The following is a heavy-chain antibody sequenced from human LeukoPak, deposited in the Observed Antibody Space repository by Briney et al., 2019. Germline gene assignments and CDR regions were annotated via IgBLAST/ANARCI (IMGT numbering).Heavy chain of an antibody. Sequence: SQTLSLTCAISGDSVSSNSAAWNWIRQSRSRGLEWLGRTYYRSKWYNDYAVSVESRITINPDTSKNQFSLQLNSVTPEDTAVYYCAREGWSNEMGFDYWGQGTLVTVSS. CDR2: TYYRSKWYN. D-gene: IGHD6-19*01. V-gene: IGHV6-1*01. J-gene: IGHJ4*02. CDR1: GDSVSSNSAA. CDR3: AREGWSNEMGFDY.